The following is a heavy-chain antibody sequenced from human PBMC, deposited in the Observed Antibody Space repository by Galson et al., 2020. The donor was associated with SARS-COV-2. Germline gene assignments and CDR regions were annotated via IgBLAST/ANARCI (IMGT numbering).Heavy chain of an antibody. CDR1: GFTFASFW. V-gene: IGHV3-74*03. CDR3: ARDPGSGWSGGWYLDF. Sequence: GGSLRLSCVGSGFTFASFWMHWVRQGPGKGLERVAYIDTSGTITTYEDAVKGRFIISRDNVKKTVYLQMNSLQADDTATYYCARDPGSGWSGGWYLDFWGRGAQVTVSS. J-gene: IGHJ2*01. D-gene: IGHD6-19*01. CDR2: IDTSGTIT.